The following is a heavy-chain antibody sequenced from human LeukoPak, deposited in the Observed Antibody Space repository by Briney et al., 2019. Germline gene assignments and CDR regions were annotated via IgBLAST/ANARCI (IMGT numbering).Heavy chain of an antibody. V-gene: IGHV4-34*01. J-gene: IGHJ4*02. D-gene: IGHD6-19*01. Sequence: PSETLSLTCAVYGGSFSGYYWSWIRQPPGKGLEWIGEINHSGSTNYNPSLKSRVTIPVDTSKNQFSLKLSSVTAADTAVYYCARMVSGWFFDYWGQGTLVTVSS. CDR1: GGSFSGYY. CDR2: INHSGST. CDR3: ARMVSGWFFDY.